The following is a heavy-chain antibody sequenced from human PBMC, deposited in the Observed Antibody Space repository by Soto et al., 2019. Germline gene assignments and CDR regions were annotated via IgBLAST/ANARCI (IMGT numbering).Heavy chain of an antibody. Sequence: GASVKVSCKASGGTFSSYAISWVLQAPGQGLEWMGWIIPIFGTANYAQKFQGRVTITADKSTSTAYMELSGLRSEDTAVYYCASLGYCSSTSCYDYYYYGMDVWGQGTTVTVSS. CDR1: GGTFSSYA. D-gene: IGHD2-2*01. CDR2: IIPIFGTA. V-gene: IGHV1-69*06. J-gene: IGHJ6*02. CDR3: ASLGYCSSTSCYDYYYYGMDV.